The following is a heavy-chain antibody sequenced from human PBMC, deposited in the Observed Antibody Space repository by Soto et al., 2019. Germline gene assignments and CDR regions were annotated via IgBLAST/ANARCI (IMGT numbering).Heavy chain of an antibody. CDR1: GGSISSSSYY. CDR3: ARRGGSGWYNWFDP. Sequence: PSETLSLTCTVSGGSISSSSYYWGWIRHPPGKGLEWIGSIHYSGSTYYNPSLKSRVTISVDTSKNQFSLKLSSVTAADTAVYYCARRGGSGWYNWFDPWGQGTLVTVSS. CDR2: IHYSGST. V-gene: IGHV4-39*01. D-gene: IGHD6-19*01. J-gene: IGHJ5*02.